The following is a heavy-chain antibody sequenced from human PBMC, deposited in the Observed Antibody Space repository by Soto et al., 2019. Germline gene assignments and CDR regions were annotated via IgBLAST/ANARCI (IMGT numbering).Heavy chain of an antibody. CDR1: GLIVSSNA. J-gene: IGHJ5*02. D-gene: IGHD3-22*01. Sequence: XVSLRLPFASFGLIVSSNARNWVGQSPGKGLEWVSRISGSGGSTYYADPVKGRLNVSRDNSKKTLYLQMNSLRNEDTALYYCAKRYYHDSSRGGLSPWREGTLVSVSS. CDR3: AKRYYHDSSRGGLSP. V-gene: IGHV3-23*01. CDR2: ISGSGGST.